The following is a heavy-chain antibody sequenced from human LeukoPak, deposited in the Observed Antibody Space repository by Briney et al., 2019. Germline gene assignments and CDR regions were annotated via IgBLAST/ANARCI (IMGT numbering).Heavy chain of an antibody. J-gene: IGHJ4*02. CDR1: GFTFSSYG. CDR2: IRYDGSNK. CDR3: AKGYCSSISCYTALGDY. D-gene: IGHD2-2*02. Sequence: GGSLRLSCAASGFTFSSYGMHWVRQAPGKGLEWVAFIRYDGSNKYYADSVKGRFTISRDNSKNTLYLQMNSLRAEDTAVYYCAKGYCSSISCYTALGDYWGQGTLVTVSS. V-gene: IGHV3-30*02.